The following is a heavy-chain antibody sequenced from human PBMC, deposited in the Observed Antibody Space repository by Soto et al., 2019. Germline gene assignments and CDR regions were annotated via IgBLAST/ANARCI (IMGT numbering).Heavy chain of an antibody. CDR2: ISSSSSTI. D-gene: IGHD4-17*01. CDR1: GFTFSSYS. V-gene: IGHV3-48*02. Sequence: EVQLVESGGGLVQPGGSLRLSCAASGFTFSSYSMNWVRQAPGKGLEWVSYISSSSSTIYYADSVKGRFTISRDNAKNSLYLQMNSLRDEDTAVYYCGALGGVDGDYKGPGYYGMDVWGQGTTVTVSS. J-gene: IGHJ6*02. CDR3: GALGGVDGDYKGPGYYGMDV.